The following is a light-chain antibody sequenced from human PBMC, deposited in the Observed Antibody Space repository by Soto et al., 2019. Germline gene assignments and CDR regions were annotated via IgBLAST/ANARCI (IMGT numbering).Light chain of an antibody. J-gene: IGLJ1*01. CDR2: DDD. Sequence: QYVLTQPPSVSAAPGQRVTISCSGSSSNIGGNSVSWYQQLPGTAPKLLIYDDDKRPSGIPDRFSGSKSGTSATLGITGFQTWDEADYYCGSWDSSLSAYVFGTGTKLTVL. CDR1: SSNIGGNS. CDR3: GSWDSSLSAYV. V-gene: IGLV1-51*01.